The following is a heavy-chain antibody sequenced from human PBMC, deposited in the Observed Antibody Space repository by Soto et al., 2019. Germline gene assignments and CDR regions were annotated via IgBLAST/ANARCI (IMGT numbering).Heavy chain of an antibody. CDR2: ISSSSSYI. J-gene: IGHJ4*02. CDR3: ARVVVCGYCSSTSWHYFDY. Sequence: GGSLRLSCAASGFTFSSYSMNWVRQAPGKGLEWVSSISSSSSYIYYADSVKGRFTISRDNAKNSLYLQMNSLRAEDTAVYYCARVVVCGYCSSTSWHYFDYWGQGTLVTVSS. D-gene: IGHD2-2*01. V-gene: IGHV3-21*01. CDR1: GFTFSSYS.